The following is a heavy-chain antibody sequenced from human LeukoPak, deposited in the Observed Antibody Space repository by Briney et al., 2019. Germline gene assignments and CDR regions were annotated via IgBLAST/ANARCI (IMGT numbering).Heavy chain of an antibody. CDR3: AKGTRITIFGGTHDQYYYYGMDV. J-gene: IGHJ6*02. CDR1: GFTFSSYG. D-gene: IGHD3-3*01. CDR2: ISYDGSNK. V-gene: IGHV3-30*18. Sequence: GGSLRLSCAASGFTFSSYGMHWVRQAPGKGLEWVAVISYDGSNKYYADSVKGRFTISRDNSKNTLYLQMNSLRAEDTAVYYCAKGTRITIFGGTHDQYYYYGMDVWGQGTTVTVSS.